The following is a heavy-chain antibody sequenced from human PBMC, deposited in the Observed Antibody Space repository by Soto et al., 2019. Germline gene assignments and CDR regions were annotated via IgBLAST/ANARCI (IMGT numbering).Heavy chain of an antibody. V-gene: IGHV1-18*01. J-gene: IGHJ4*02. Sequence: QVQLIQSGAEVKKPGASVKVACKPSGYTFPSYGITWVRQAPGQGLEWVGWIDVDRGTTNYAQKFHGRVTMTADTPTTTVYMEFRSLRSDDNAGYYLGRGDYGDYWGQGTLVIVSS. CDR3: GRGDYGDY. CDR2: IDVDRGTT. CDR1: GYTFPSYG.